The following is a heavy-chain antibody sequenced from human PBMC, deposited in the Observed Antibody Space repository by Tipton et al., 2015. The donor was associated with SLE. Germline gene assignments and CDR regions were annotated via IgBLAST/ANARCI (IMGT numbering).Heavy chain of an antibody. J-gene: IGHJ6*03. CDR1: GGSISSGSYY. V-gene: IGHV4-61*02. CDR3: THSTDYYYMDV. Sequence: TLSLTCTVSGGSISSGSYYWSWIRQPAGKGLEWIGRIYSGGSTNYNPSLKSRVTISEDTSKNQFSLKLSSVTPADTAVYYCTHSTDYYYMDVWGKGTTVTVSS. D-gene: IGHD5-18*01. CDR2: IYSGGST.